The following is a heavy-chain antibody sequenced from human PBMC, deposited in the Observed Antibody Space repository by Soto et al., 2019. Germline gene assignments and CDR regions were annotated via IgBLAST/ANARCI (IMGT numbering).Heavy chain of an antibody. CDR3: ARVDDGLDV. Sequence: PSETLSLTCTVSGGSISSSSYYWGWVRQPPGKALEWIGRIYHSGNTYYNPSLKSRVTIWLDKSENHFSLTLNSVTAADTAVYYCARVDDGLDVWGPGTTVTVSS. V-gene: IGHV4-39*02. D-gene: IGHD2-2*03. J-gene: IGHJ6*02. CDR2: IYHSGNT. CDR1: GGSISSSSYY.